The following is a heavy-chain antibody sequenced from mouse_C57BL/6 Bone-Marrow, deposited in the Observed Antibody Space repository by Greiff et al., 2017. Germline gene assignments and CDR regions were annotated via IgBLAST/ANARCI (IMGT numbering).Heavy chain of an antibody. V-gene: IGHV1-39*01. Sequence: VQLQQSGPELVKPGASVKISCKASGYSFTDYNMNWVKQSNGKSLEWIGVINPNYGTTSYNQKFKGKATLTVDQSSSPAYIQLNSLTSEDSAVYYCAREFITTVVVHWYFDVWGTGTTVTVSS. CDR3: AREFITTVVVHWYFDV. CDR1: GYSFTDYN. J-gene: IGHJ1*03. CDR2: INPNYGTT. D-gene: IGHD1-1*01.